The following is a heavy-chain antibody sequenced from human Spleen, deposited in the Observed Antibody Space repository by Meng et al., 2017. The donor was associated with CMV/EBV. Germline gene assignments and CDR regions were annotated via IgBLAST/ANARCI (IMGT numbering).Heavy chain of an antibody. Sequence: FTCSAYYMSWIRQAPGKGLEWVSYISSSGSTIYYADSVKGRFTISRDNAKNSLYLQMNSLRAEDTAVYYCAREGLAARRYYYYGMDVWGQGTMVTVSS. V-gene: IGHV3-11*01. CDR3: AREGLAARRYYYYGMDV. CDR1: FTCSAYY. J-gene: IGHJ6*02. D-gene: IGHD6-6*01. CDR2: ISSSGSTI.